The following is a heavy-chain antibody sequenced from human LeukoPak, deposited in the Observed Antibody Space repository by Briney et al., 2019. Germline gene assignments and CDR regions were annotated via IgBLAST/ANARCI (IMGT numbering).Heavy chain of an antibody. J-gene: IGHJ3*02. Sequence: ASVKVSCKASGYTFTGYYMHWVRQAPGQGLEWMGWINPNSGGTNYAQKFQGRVTMTRDTSISTAYMELSRLRSDDTAVYYCALLEDRGGAFDIWGQGTMVTVSS. CDR3: ALLEDRGGAFDI. D-gene: IGHD2-15*01. CDR2: INPNSGGT. V-gene: IGHV1-2*02. CDR1: GYTFTGYY.